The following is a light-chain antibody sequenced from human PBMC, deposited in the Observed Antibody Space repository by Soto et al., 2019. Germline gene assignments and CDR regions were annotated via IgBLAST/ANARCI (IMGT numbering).Light chain of an antibody. V-gene: IGKV1-33*01. CDR1: HDMSNY. Sequence: DIQMTQSPSSLSASVGDRVTITCQASHDMSNYLNWYQQKPGKAPELLIYRASNSQTGVPSRFSGSGSGKDFTFTTTSFQPEDTATYYCQQSDNLPFTFAPGTKVDLK. J-gene: IGKJ3*01. CDR3: QQSDNLPFT. CDR2: RAS.